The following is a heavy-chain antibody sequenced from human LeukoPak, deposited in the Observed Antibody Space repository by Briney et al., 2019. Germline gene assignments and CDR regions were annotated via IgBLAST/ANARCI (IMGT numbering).Heavy chain of an antibody. D-gene: IGHD6-19*01. CDR1: GGSISSSSYY. V-gene: IGHV4-39*01. CDR2: IYYSGST. J-gene: IGHJ4*02. Sequence: SETLSLTCGVSGGSISSSSYYWGWIRQPPGKGLEWVGTIYYSGSTYYNPSLKSRVTISVDTSKNQFSLKLSSVTAADTAVYYCARQGWSSAPGYYFDYWGQGTLVTVSS. CDR3: ARQGWSSAPGYYFDY.